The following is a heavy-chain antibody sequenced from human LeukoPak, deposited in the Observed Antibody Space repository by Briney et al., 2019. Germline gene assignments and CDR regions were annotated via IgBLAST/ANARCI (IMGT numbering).Heavy chain of an antibody. D-gene: IGHD5-18*01. Sequence: GGSLRLSCAASGFTFSSYWMHWVRQAPGKGLVWVSRINSDGSTTSSADSVKGRVTISRDNAKNTVYLQMNSLRAEDTAVYYCARGYSYGQYDYWGQGTLVTVSS. V-gene: IGHV3-74*01. CDR1: GFTFSSYW. CDR3: ARGYSYGQYDY. CDR2: INSDGSTT. J-gene: IGHJ4*02.